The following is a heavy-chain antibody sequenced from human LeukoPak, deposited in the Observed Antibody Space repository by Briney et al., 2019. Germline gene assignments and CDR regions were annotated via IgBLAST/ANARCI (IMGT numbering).Heavy chain of an antibody. CDR1: GYTFTAYY. CDR2: INPNSGDT. Sequence: ASVKVSCKTSGYTFTAYYMHWVRQAPGQGLEWVGWINPNSGDTNYVKKFQGRVTMTRDTSISTASMELGELKSDDTAVYYCATFAQDWGTFHYWGQGTLVTVSS. CDR3: ATFAQDWGTFHY. D-gene: IGHD3-16*01. V-gene: IGHV1-2*02. J-gene: IGHJ4*02.